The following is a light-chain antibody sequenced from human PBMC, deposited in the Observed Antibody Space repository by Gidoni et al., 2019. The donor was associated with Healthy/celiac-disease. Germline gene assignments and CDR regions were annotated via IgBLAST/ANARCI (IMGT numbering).Light chain of an antibody. CDR1: QSLLTSNGYNY. CDR3: MQALQTPLT. CDR2: LGS. J-gene: IGKJ4*01. V-gene: IGKV2-28*01. Sequence: DIVMTQSPLSLPVTPGEPASISCRSSQSLLTSNGYNYLDWYLQKPGQSPQLLIYLGSNRASGVPDRFSGSGSGTDFTLKISRVEAEDVGLYYCMQALQTPLTFGGGTKVEIK.